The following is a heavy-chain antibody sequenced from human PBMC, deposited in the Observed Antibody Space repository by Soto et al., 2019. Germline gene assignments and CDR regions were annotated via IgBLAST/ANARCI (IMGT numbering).Heavy chain of an antibody. CDR2: IYTSGST. J-gene: IGHJ6*02. Sequence: PSETLSLTCTVSGGSISSYYWSWIRQPAGKGLEWIGRIYTSGSTNYNPSLKSLVTMSVDTSKNQFSLKLSSVTAADTAVYYCARDSNYYDSSGYYPGDYYYYGMDVWGQGTTVTVSS. D-gene: IGHD3-22*01. V-gene: IGHV4-4*07. CDR3: ARDSNYYDSSGYYPGDYYYYGMDV. CDR1: GGSISSYY.